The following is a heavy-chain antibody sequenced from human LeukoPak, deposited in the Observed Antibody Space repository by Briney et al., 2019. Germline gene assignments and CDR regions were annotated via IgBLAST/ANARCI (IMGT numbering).Heavy chain of an antibody. D-gene: IGHD7-27*01. Sequence: SETQSLTCTVSGGSISSSSYYWGWIRQPPGKGLEWIGSIYYSGSTYYNPSLKSRVTISVDTSKNQFSLKLSSVTAADTAVYYCARDNSGNWFDPWGQGTLVTVSS. CDR3: ARDNSGNWFDP. V-gene: IGHV4-39*07. CDR2: IYYSGST. CDR1: GGSISSSSYY. J-gene: IGHJ5*02.